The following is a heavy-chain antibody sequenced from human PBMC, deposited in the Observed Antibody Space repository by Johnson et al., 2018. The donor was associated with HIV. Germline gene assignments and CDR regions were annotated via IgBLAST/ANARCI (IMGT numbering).Heavy chain of an antibody. J-gene: IGHJ3*02. V-gene: IGHV3-11*04. D-gene: IGHD2-15*01. Sequence: QVQLVESGGGLVKPGGSLRLSCVASGFTFSDYYMTWIRQAPGKGLEWVSYISGSGGTIYSADSVQGRFTISRDNARNSLYLQINSLRVEDTAVYYCARSKDGSGGSCPDAFDIWGQGTMVIVSS. CDR2: ISGSGGTI. CDR3: ARSKDGSGGSCPDAFDI. CDR1: GFTFSDYY.